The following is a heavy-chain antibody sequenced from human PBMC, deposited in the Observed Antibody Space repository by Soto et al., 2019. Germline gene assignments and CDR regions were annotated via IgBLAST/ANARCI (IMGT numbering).Heavy chain of an antibody. CDR3: ARHSNRNYGLYYFDY. CDR1: GGSMTNYY. V-gene: IGHV4-59*08. CDR2: IYYSGRT. D-gene: IGHD4-4*01. J-gene: IGHJ4*02. Sequence: SETLSLTCTVSGGSMTNYYWSWIRQPPGKGLEWIAYIYYSGRTDYNPFLKSRVTISVDTSKNQFSLKVSSATAADTAVYYCARHSNRNYGLYYFDYWGLGALVTVSS.